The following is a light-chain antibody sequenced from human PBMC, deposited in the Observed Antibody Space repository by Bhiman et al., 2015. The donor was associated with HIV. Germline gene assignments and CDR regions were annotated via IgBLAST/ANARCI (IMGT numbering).Light chain of an antibody. CDR2: YDD. CDR1: SSNIGKNP. J-gene: IGLJ2*01. Sequence: QSVLTQPPSVSEVPRQRVTISCSGSSSNIGKNPVNWFQQVPGKAPKLLIYYDDLLSSGVSDRFSASKAGTSASLAISGLQSEDEADYYCAAWVDSLNGHVVFGGGTNLTVL. V-gene: IGLV1-36*01. CDR3: AAWVDSLNGHVV.